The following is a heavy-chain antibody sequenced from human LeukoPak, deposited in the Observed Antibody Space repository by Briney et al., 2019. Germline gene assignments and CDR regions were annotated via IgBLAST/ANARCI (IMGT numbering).Heavy chain of an antibody. CDR2: IYYSGST. J-gene: IGHJ4*02. V-gene: IGHV4-31*03. Sequence: SETLSLTCTVSGGSISGGGYYWRWIRQHPGKGLEWIGYIYYSGSTYYNPSLKSRVTISVDTSKNQFSLKLSSVTAADTAVYYCAREVGATSGIVDYWGQGTLVTVSS. D-gene: IGHD1-26*01. CDR1: GGSISGGGYY. CDR3: AREVGATSGIVDY.